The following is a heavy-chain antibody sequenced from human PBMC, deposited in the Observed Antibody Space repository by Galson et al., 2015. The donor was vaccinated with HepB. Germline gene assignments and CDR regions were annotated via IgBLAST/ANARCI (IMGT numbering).Heavy chain of an antibody. CDR2: ISAYNGNT. V-gene: IGHV1-18*04. CDR3: ARVLAYYYGSGSYYPPPSFDY. CDR1: GYTFTSYG. D-gene: IGHD3-10*01. Sequence: SVKVSCKASGYTFTSYGISWVRQAPGQGLEWMGWISAYNGNTNYAQKLQGRVTMNTDTSPSTAYMELRSLRSDDTAVYYSARVLAYYYGSGSYYPPPSFDYWGQGTLVTVSS. J-gene: IGHJ4*02.